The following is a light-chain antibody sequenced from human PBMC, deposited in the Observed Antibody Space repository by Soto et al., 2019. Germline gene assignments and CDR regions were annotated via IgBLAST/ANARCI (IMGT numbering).Light chain of an antibody. V-gene: IGLV1-47*01. Sequence: QSVLTQPPSASGTPGQRVSISCSGSNSNIGSKYVYWYQQLPGTAPKLLMYRNNQRPSGVPDRFSGSKSGTSASLPISGLRSEDEADYYCAAWDNNLGGPAFGGGTKLTV. CDR3: AAWDNNLGGPA. J-gene: IGLJ2*01. CDR2: RNN. CDR1: NSNIGSKY.